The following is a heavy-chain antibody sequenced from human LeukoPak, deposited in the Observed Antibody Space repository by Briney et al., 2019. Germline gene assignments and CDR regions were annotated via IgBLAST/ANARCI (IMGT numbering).Heavy chain of an antibody. CDR1: GYTFTSNY. CDR2: ISPSGGST. V-gene: IGHV1-46*01. J-gene: IGHJ5*02. Sequence: ASVKVSCKAFGYTFTSNYMHWVRQAPGQGPEWMGVISPSGGSTTYAQKFQGRVTLTRDMSTSTDYLELSSLRSEDTAVYYCARNDFGYWFDPWGQGTLVTVSS. D-gene: IGHD3-3*01. CDR3: ARNDFGYWFDP.